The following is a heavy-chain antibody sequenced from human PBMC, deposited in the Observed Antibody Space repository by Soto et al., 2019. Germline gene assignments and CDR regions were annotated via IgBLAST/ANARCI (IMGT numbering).Heavy chain of an antibody. D-gene: IGHD2-2*02. V-gene: IGHV4-34*01. CDR3: ARGVYCSSTNCYTDYFQH. Sequence: SETLSLTCAVYGGSFSGYYWSWIRQPPGNGLEWIGEINHYGSTNYNPSLTSRVTISVDTSKNQFSLKLNSVTAADTAVYYCARGVYCSSTNCYTDYFQHWGQGTLVTVS. J-gene: IGHJ1*01. CDR2: INHYGST. CDR1: GGSFSGYY.